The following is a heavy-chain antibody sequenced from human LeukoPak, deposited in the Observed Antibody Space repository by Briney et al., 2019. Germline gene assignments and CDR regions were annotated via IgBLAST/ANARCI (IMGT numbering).Heavy chain of an antibody. CDR2: ISSSSSTI. J-gene: IGHJ5*02. V-gene: IGHV3-48*01. Sequence: GGSLRLSCAASGFTFSSYSMNWVRQAPGKGLEWVSYISSSSSTIYYADSVKGRFTISRDNAKNSLYLQMNSLRAEDTAVYYCARRWRLIAAAGSQWGCDPWGQGNLVSVSS. CDR1: GFTFSSYS. D-gene: IGHD6-13*01. CDR3: ARRWRLIAAAGSQWGCDP.